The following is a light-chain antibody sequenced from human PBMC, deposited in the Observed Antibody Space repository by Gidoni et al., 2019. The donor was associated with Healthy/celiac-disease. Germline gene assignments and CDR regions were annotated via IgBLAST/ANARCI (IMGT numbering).Light chain of an antibody. Sequence: LQMPQSPSSLSASVGDRVTITCRASQSISSYLNWYQQKPGKAPKLLIYAASSLQSGVPSRFSGSGSGTDFTLTISSLQPEDFATYYCQQSYSTPHTFGQGTKLEIK. V-gene: IGKV1-39*01. J-gene: IGKJ2*01. CDR1: QSISSY. CDR3: QQSYSTPHT. CDR2: AAS.